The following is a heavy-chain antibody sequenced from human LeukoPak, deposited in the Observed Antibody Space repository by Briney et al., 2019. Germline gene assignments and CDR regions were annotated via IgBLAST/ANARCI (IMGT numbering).Heavy chain of an antibody. J-gene: IGHJ4*02. CDR3: ARHEGGGWYIDY. CDR2: IYPDESDT. Sequence: LGESLKISCQGSGYSFSNYWIGWVRQMPGKGLEWMGIIYPDESDTRYSPSFQGQVTISADKSISTAYLQWSSLKASDTAIYYCARHEGGGWYIDYWGQGTLVTVSS. V-gene: IGHV5-51*01. D-gene: IGHD6-19*01. CDR1: GYSFSNYW.